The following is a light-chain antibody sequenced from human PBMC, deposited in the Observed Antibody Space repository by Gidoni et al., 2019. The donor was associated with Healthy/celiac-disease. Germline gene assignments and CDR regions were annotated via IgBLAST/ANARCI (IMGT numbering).Light chain of an antibody. CDR1: QSVSSY. Sequence: IVLTQSPATLSLSPGERATLSCRASQSVSSYLAWYQQKPGQAPRLLIYDASNRATGIPARFSGSGSGTDFTLTISSLEPEDFAVYYCQHRSGNTFXPXTKVDIK. V-gene: IGKV3-11*01. CDR3: QHRSGNT. J-gene: IGKJ3*01. CDR2: DAS.